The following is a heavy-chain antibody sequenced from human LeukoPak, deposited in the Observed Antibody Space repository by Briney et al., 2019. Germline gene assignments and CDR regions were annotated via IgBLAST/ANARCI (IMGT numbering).Heavy chain of an antibody. V-gene: IGHV3-30*03. CDR1: GFTFSSYY. D-gene: IGHD2-2*01. CDR2: ISYDGSNK. CDR3: ARLSSSTSYY. J-gene: IGHJ4*02. Sequence: GSLRLSCAASGFTFSSYYVHWVRQAPGKGLERVAIISYDGSNKYYADSVKDRFTISRDNSKNTLFLQMNSLRAEDTAMYYCARLSSSTSYYWGQGTLVTVSS.